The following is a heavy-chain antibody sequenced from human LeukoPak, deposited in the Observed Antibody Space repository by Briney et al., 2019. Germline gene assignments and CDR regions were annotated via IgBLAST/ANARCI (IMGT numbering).Heavy chain of an antibody. CDR1: GFTFSNYA. J-gene: IGHJ4*02. D-gene: IGHD2-21*02. CDR3: AKSPPVTAKGWYFDY. CDR2: ISGSTIST. V-gene: IGHV3-23*01. Sequence: GGSLRLSCAASGFTFSNYAMTWVRQAPGKGLEWVSTISGSTISTYYADSVKGRFTVSGDNSNNTLYLQMNSLRAEDTAVYYCAKSPPVTAKGWYFDYWGQGTRVTVSS.